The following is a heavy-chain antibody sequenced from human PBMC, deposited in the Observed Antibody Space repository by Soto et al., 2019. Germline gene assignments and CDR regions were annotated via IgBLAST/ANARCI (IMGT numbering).Heavy chain of an antibody. CDR2: INPSGGRT. J-gene: IGHJ6*02. D-gene: IGHD3-16*01. Sequence: ASVKVSCKASGYTFTSYYIHWVRQAPGQGLEWMGIINPSGGRTSYAQKFQGRVTMTRDTSTSTVYMELSSLRSEDTAVYHCAKVGGLGQPQDCHYGLDVWGQGTTVTVTS. CDR1: GYTFTSYY. CDR3: AKVGGLGQPQDCHYGLDV. V-gene: IGHV1-46*01.